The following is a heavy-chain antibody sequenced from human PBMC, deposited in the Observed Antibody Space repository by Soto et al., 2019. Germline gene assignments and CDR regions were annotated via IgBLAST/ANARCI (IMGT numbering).Heavy chain of an antibody. CDR2: IYYSGST. CDR3: ATSNWFDP. Sequence: QLQLQESGPGLVKPSETLSLTCTVSGGSISSRGYYWGWIRQPPGKGLEWIGPIYYSGSTYYTPPLKTPVTISVDTSKNQFSLTLRSVTAADTAVYYCATSNWFDPWGQGTLVTVSS. CDR1: GGSISSRGYY. J-gene: IGHJ5*02. V-gene: IGHV4-39*01.